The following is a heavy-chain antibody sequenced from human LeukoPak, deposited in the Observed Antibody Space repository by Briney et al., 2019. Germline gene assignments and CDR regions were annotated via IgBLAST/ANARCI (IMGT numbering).Heavy chain of an antibody. Sequence: SETQSLTCTVSGGSISSSSYYWGWIRQPPGKGLEWIGWIYYSGSTYYNPSLKSRVTISVDKSKNQFSLELSSVTAEDTAVYCCASPGDYYDSSGYHAAGAFDIWGQGTMVTVSS. CDR2: IYYSGST. V-gene: IGHV4-39*01. J-gene: IGHJ3*02. CDR3: ASPGDYYDSSGYHAAGAFDI. CDR1: GGSISSSSYY. D-gene: IGHD3-22*01.